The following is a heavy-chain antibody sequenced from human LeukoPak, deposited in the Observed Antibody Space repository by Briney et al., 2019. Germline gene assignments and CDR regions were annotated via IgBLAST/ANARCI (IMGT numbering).Heavy chain of an antibody. CDR3: ARGTYYYDSSGYPGGFDY. Sequence: PGGSLRLSCAASGFTFSDYYMSWIRQAPGKGLEWVSGINWNGGSTGYADSVKGRFTISRDNAKNSLYLQMNSLRAEDTALYHCARGTYYYDSSGYPGGFDYWGQGTLVTVSS. D-gene: IGHD3-22*01. CDR2: INWNGGST. V-gene: IGHV3-20*01. J-gene: IGHJ4*02. CDR1: GFTFSDYY.